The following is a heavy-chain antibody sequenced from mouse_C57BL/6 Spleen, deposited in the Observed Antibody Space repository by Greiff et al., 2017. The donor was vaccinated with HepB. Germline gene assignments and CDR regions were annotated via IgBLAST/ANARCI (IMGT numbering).Heavy chain of an antibody. J-gene: IGHJ1*03. CDR3: ARDITTARYFDV. CDR2: IDPEDGET. D-gene: IGHD1-1*01. CDR1: GFNINDYY. V-gene: IGHV14-2*01. Sequence: EVQLHQSGAELVKPGASVKLSCTASGFNINDYYMHWVKQRTEQGLEWIGRIDPEDGETKYAPKFQGKATITADTSSNTAYLQLSSLTSEDTAVYYCARDITTARYFDVWGTGTTVTVSS.